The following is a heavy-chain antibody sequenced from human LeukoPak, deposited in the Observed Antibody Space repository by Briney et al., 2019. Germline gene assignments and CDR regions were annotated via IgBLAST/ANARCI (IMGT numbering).Heavy chain of an antibody. CDR3: ATGARGWTVFHY. Sequence: ASVKISCKVSGYTLNELSMHWVRQAPGKGLEWMGGFDPEDGETTYAQKFQGRVTMTEDTSTDTAYMELSSLTSHDTAVYFCATGARGWTVFHYWGQGTLVTVSS. V-gene: IGHV1-24*01. J-gene: IGHJ4*02. CDR1: GYTLNELS. CDR2: FDPEDGET. D-gene: IGHD6-19*01.